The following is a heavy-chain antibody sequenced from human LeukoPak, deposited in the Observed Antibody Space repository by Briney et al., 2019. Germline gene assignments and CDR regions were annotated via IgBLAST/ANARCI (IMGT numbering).Heavy chain of an antibody. D-gene: IGHD1-26*01. CDR2: INVGNGNA. V-gene: IGHV1-3*01. CDR1: GYTFTSYV. CDR3: ATGPRVGASIFDY. J-gene: IGHJ4*02. Sequence: ASVKVSCKASGYTFTSYVMNWVRQAPGQRLEWMGWINVGNGNATYTQKFQDRVTFTRDTSASTAYMDLSSLRSEDTAVYYCATGPRVGASIFDYWGQGTLVTVSS.